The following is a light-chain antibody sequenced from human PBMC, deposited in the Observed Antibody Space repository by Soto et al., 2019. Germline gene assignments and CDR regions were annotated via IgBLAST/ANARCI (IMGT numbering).Light chain of an antibody. CDR2: GAS. Sequence: EIVMTQSPATLSVSPGERATLSCRASQSVSSNLAWYQQKPGQAPRLLIYGASTRATGIPARFSGSRSGTEFTLTISSLQSEDFAVYYCQQYNNCPRTFGGGTKVEIK. J-gene: IGKJ4*01. CDR3: QQYNNCPRT. CDR1: QSVSSN. V-gene: IGKV3-15*01.